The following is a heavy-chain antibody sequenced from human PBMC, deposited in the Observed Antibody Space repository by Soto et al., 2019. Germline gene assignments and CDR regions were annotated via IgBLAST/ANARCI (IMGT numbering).Heavy chain of an antibody. J-gene: IGHJ4*02. CDR1: GGTFNNYA. Sequence: QVQLVQSGAEVKKPGSSVKVSCKASGGTFNNYAFFWVRQAPGQGLEWLGGVIPIYGTANYAQKFQGRITITAHGDTSTAYWERRSLRSEDTDVYFWASGYAGEAQLVQGPDYWGQGTLVSVSS. D-gene: IGHD6-6*01. V-gene: IGHV1-69*12. CDR3: ASGYAGEAQLVQGPDY. CDR2: VIPIYGTA.